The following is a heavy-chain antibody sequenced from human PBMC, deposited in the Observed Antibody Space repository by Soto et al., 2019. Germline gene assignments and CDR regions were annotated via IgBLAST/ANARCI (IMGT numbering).Heavy chain of an antibody. CDR1: GGSISSSNW. V-gene: IGHV4-4*02. CDR2: IYHSGST. J-gene: IGHJ5*02. Sequence: QVQLQESGPGLVKPSGTLSLTCAVSGGSISSSNWWSWVRQPPGKGLEWIGEIYHSGSTNYNPSLKSRVTISVDNSKNQFSLKLSSVTAADTAAYYCAGGGNWNLGFDPWGQGTLVTVSS. CDR3: AGGGNWNLGFDP. D-gene: IGHD1-7*01.